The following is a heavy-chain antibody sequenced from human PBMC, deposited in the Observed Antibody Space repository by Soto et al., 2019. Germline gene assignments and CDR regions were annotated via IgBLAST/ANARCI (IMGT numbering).Heavy chain of an antibody. V-gene: IGHV3-66*01. Sequence: EVQLAESGGGLVQPGGSLRLSCAGSGFTVSSNYMSWVRQAPGKGLEWVSVIYRSGSTYYADSVKGRFTISRDNSKTTLYLQMNGLRAEDTAVYYCAGAWGGAAPGPFDYWGQGTLVTVSS. J-gene: IGHJ4*02. CDR1: GFTVSSNY. CDR3: AGAWGGAAPGPFDY. D-gene: IGHD1-26*01. CDR2: IYRSGST.